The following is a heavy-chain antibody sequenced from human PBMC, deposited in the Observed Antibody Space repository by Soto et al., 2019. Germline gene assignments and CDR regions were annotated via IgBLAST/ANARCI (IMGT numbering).Heavy chain of an antibody. Sequence: SQTLSLTCVISGDSVSSSSVTWNWNRQSPSRGLEWLGRTYYRSKWYNDYAESVKSRITINPDTSKNQFSLHLNSVTPEDAAVYYCVRLIGNSWLDFWGQGTLVTVSS. CDR1: GDSVSSSSVT. CDR2: TYYRSKWYN. J-gene: IGHJ5*01. D-gene: IGHD1-26*01. CDR3: VRLIGNSWLDF. V-gene: IGHV6-1*01.